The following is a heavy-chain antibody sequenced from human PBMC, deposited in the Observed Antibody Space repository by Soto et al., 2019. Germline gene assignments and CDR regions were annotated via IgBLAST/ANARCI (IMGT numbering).Heavy chain of an antibody. CDR3: AKGLYSSSWPPSYYYGMDV. V-gene: IGHV3-23*01. J-gene: IGHJ6*02. CDR1: GFTFSSYA. CDR2: ISGSGGST. D-gene: IGHD6-13*01. Sequence: GSLRLSCAASGFTFSSYAMSWVRQAPGKGLEWVSAISGSGGSTYYADSVKGRFTISRDNSKNTLYLQMNSLRAEDTAVYYCAKGLYSSSWPPSYYYGMDVWGQGTTVTVSS.